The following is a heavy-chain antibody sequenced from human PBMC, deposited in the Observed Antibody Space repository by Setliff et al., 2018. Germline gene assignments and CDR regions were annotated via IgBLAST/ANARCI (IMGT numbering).Heavy chain of an antibody. D-gene: IGHD3-3*01. CDR3: AGGLPGDYDFNCFDT. CDR2: INTSGTT. V-gene: IGHV4-59*10. Sequence: KSSETLSLTCVVYGDSFSDYYWSWIRQPAGKELEWIGRINTSGTTRYNPSLRSRATLSVDESMNRFSLNLNSVTAADTAVYYCAGGLPGDYDFNCFDTWGQGALVTVSS. CDR1: GDSFSDYY. J-gene: IGHJ5*02.